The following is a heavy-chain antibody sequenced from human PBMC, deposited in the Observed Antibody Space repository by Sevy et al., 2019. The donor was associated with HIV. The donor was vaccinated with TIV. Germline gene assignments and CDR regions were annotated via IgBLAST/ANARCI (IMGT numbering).Heavy chain of an antibody. J-gene: IGHJ6*02. D-gene: IGHD1-26*01. Sequence: GGSLRLSCEALGFPLGSYRMNWVRLAPGKGLEWVSSISSGRTYIYYADSVKGRFTISRDNAKNSLFLQMTSLRADDTAMYYCAGDRGVGTSSYGMGVWGQGTTVTVSS. CDR1: GFPLGSYR. CDR2: ISSGRTYI. CDR3: AGDRGVGTSSYGMGV. V-gene: IGHV3-21*06.